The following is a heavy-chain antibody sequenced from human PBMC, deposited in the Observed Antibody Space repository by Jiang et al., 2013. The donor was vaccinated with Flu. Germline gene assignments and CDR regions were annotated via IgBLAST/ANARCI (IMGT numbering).Heavy chain of an antibody. D-gene: IGHD3-22*01. CDR2: VYYSGGI. CDR1: GDSVNSGDYY. J-gene: IGHJ4*02. Sequence: GPGLVKPSETLSLTCTVSGDSVNSGDYYWNWLRQPPGKGLEWIGYVYYSGGINYNPSLRSRVTISVETSKNQFSLKLNSVTAADTAVYYCARAGSRAGGYLYYFDYWGREPWSPSPQ. CDR3: ARAGSRAGGYLYYFDY. V-gene: IGHV4-61*08.